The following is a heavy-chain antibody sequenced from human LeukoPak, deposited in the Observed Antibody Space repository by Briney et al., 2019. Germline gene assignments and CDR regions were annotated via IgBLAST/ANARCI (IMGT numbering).Heavy chain of an antibody. J-gene: IGHJ4*02. D-gene: IGHD6-19*01. V-gene: IGHV3-9*01. CDR1: GFTFDDYA. CDR2: ISWNSGYI. CDR3: AKVRGTYSSGFFFDS. Sequence: GGSLRLSCAASGFTFDDYAMHWVRQPPGKGLEWLSIISWNSGYIGYADSVKGRFTVSRDNAENSVYLQMNSLRPEDTAFYFCAKVRGTYSSGFFFDSWGQGTLVAVSS.